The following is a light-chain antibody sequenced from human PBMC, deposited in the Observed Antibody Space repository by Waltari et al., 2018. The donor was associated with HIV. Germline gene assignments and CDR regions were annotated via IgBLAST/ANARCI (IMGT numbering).Light chain of an antibody. CDR1: QSIGDN. V-gene: IGKV6-21*01. Sequence: EIVLTQSPDFQSVTPKESVTITCRTSQSIGDNLHWSQQKPGQSPQLLIKYASQSFSGVPSRFSGSGSGTVFTLTINGLEAEDAATYYCHQSKSLPGTFGQGTKVEIE. CDR3: HQSKSLPGT. J-gene: IGKJ1*01. CDR2: YAS.